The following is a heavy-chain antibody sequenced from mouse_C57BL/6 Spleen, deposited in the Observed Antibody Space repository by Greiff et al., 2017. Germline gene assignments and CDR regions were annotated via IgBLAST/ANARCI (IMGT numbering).Heavy chain of an antibody. V-gene: IGHV1-69*01. Sequence: VQLQQPGAELVMPGASVKLSCKASGYTFTSYWMHWVKQRPGQGLEWIGEIDPSDSYTNYNQKFKGKSTLTVGKSSSTAYMQLSSLTSEDSAVYYCARLGDPSPMDYWGQGTSVTVSS. J-gene: IGHJ4*01. CDR3: ARLGDPSPMDY. CDR2: IDPSDSYT. CDR1: GYTFTSYW.